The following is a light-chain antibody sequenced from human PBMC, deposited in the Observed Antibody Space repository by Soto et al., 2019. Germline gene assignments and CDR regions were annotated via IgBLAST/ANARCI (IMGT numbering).Light chain of an antibody. CDR1: SSNIGSNY. J-gene: IGLJ1*01. CDR2: RNN. V-gene: IGLV1-47*01. CDR3: AAWDDSLSAYV. Sequence: QSALTQPPSSSGTPGQRVTISCSASSSNIGSNYVYWYQQLPGTAPKLLIYRNNQRPSGVPDRFSGSKSGTSASLAISGLRSEDEADYYCAAWDDSLSAYVFGTGTKVTVL.